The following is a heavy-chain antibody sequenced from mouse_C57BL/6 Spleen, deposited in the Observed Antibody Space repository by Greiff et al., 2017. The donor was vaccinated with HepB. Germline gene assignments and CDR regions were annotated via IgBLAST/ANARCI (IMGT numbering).Heavy chain of an antibody. CDR1: GYTFTSYW. Sequence: QVQLKESGTELVKPGASVKLSCKASGYTFTSYWMHWVKQRPGQGLEWIGNINPSNGGTNYNEKFKSKATLTVDKSSSTAYMQLSSLTSEDSAVYYCARGDGYDAYFDVWGTGTTVTVSS. CDR2: INPSNGGT. J-gene: IGHJ1*03. V-gene: IGHV1-53*01. CDR3: ARGDGYDAYFDV. D-gene: IGHD2-2*01.